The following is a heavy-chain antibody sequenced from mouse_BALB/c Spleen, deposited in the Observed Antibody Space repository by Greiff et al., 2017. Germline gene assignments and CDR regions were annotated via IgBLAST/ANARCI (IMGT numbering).Heavy chain of an antibody. CDR2: ISTYYGDA. Sequence: VQLQQSGAELVRPGVSVKISCKGSGYTFTDYAMHWVKQSHAKSLEWIGVISTYYGDASYNQKFKGKATMTVDKSSSTAYMELARLTSEDSAIYYCARWLLSFDYWGQGTTLTVSS. D-gene: IGHD2-3*01. V-gene: IGHV1S137*01. CDR1: GYTFTDYA. J-gene: IGHJ2*01. CDR3: ARWLLSFDY.